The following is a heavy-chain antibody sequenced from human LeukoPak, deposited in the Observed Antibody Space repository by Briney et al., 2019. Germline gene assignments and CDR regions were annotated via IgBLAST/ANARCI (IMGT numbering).Heavy chain of an antibody. CDR2: ISGSGGST. CDR3: AKDRGSSWSANWFDP. J-gene: IGHJ5*02. Sequence: GSLRLSCAASGFTFSSYAMSWVRQAPGKGLEWVSAISGSGGSTYYADSVKGRFTISRDNSKNTLYLQMNSLRAEDTAVYYCAKDRGSSWSANWFDPWGQGTLVTVSS. V-gene: IGHV3-23*01. D-gene: IGHD6-13*01. CDR1: GFTFSSYA.